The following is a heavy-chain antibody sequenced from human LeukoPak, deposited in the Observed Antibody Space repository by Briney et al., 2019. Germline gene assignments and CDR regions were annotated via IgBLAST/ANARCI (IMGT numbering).Heavy chain of an antibody. J-gene: IGHJ4*02. D-gene: IGHD3-22*01. CDR3: AKAFYSSGNSFLIDY. CDR2: ISDDGSNK. CDR1: GFTFSTYG. V-gene: IGHV3-30*18. Sequence: PGGSLRLSCAASGFTFSTYGMHWVRQTPDKGLEWVAVISDDGSNKYYADSVKGRFTISRDNSKDTLFLHMNSLRPEDTAVYYCAKAFYSSGNSFLIDYWGQGTLVTVSS.